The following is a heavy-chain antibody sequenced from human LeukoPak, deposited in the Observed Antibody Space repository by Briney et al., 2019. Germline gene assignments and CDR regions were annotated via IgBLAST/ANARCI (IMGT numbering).Heavy chain of an antibody. CDR2: INPNSGGT. D-gene: IGHD2-15*01. Sequence: ASVKVSCKASGYTFTGYYMHWVRQAPGQGLEWMGWINPNSGGTNYAQKFQGRVTMTRDTFISTAYMELSRLRSDDTAVYYCARVPRYCSGGSCPLDYWGQGTLVTVSS. J-gene: IGHJ4*02. CDR3: ARVPRYCSGGSCPLDY. V-gene: IGHV1-2*02. CDR1: GYTFTGYY.